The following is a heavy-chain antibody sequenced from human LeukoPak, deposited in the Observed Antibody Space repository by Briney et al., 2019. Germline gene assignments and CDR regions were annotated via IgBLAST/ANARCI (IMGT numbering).Heavy chain of an antibody. CDR1: GFTFSTYG. D-gene: IGHD3-22*01. Sequence: GGSLRLSCEASGFTFSTYGMHWVRQAPGKGLEWVAVIWYDGSNKNYADSVKGRFTISRDNSKNTLYLQMNSLRAEDTAVYYCAKGSLSRYYDSSGYHDYWGQGTLVTVSS. V-gene: IGHV3-33*06. CDR3: AKGSLSRYYDSSGYHDY. J-gene: IGHJ4*02. CDR2: IWYDGSNK.